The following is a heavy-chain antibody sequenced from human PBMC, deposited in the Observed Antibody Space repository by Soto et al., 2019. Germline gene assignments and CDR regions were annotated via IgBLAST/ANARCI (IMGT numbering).Heavy chain of an antibody. Sequence: EVQLLESGGGLVQPGGSLRLSCAASGFTFTNYVMSWVRQAPGKGLEWVSVISGSGSSTYYADSVKGRFTISRDNSKHTLYLQMNSLRAEDTAVYYCAKKSLGTYFDYWGQGTLVTVSS. J-gene: IGHJ4*02. CDR3: AKKSLGTYFDY. CDR1: GFTFTNYV. CDR2: ISGSGSST. D-gene: IGHD7-27*01. V-gene: IGHV3-23*01.